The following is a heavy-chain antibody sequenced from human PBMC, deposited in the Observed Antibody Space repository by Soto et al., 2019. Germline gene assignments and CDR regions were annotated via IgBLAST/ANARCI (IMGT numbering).Heavy chain of an antibody. CDR2: ISGSGGST. J-gene: IGHJ6*02. CDR3: AKSGGIVGATSSWTGDRNYCGMDV. Sequence: GGSLRLSCAASGFTFSSYAMSWVRQAPGKGLEWVSAISGSGGSTYYADSVKGRFTISRDNSKNTLYLQMNSLRAEDTAVYYCAKSGGIVGATSSWTGDRNYCGMDVWGQGTTVTVSS. V-gene: IGHV3-23*01. CDR1: GFTFSSYA. D-gene: IGHD1-26*01.